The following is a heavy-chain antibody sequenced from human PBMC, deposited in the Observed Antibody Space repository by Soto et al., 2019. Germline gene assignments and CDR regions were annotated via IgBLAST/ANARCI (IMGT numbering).Heavy chain of an antibody. CDR1: GGSISSSNW. CDR3: AHRPIVGAAI. V-gene: IGHV4-4*02. D-gene: IGHD1-26*01. Sequence: PSETLSLTCAVSGGSISSSNWWSWVRQPPGKGLEWIGEIYHSGSTNYNPSLMGRVTISVDKANNQFSLKLSSVTAADTAVYYCAHRPIVGAAIWGQGTLVTVSS. J-gene: IGHJ4*02. CDR2: IYHSGST.